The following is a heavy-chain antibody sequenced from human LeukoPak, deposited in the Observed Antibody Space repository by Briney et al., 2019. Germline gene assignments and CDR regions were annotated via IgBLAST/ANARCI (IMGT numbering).Heavy chain of an antibody. J-gene: IGHJ6*03. V-gene: IGHV3-48*01. CDR2: ISSSSSTI. CDR3: AKDGALLLWFGGYYMDV. D-gene: IGHD3-10*01. Sequence: PGGSLRLSCAASGFTFSSYSMNWVRQAPGKGLEWVSYISSSSSTIYYADSVKGRFTISRDNAKNSLYLQMNSLRAEDTAVYYCAKDGALLLWFGGYYMDVWGKGTTVTISS. CDR1: GFTFSSYS.